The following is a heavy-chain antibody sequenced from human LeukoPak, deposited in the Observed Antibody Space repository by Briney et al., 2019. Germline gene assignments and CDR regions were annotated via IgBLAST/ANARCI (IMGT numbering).Heavy chain of an antibody. CDR3: AKDIGPIVGATTSFDY. CDR2: ISWNSGSI. V-gene: IGHV3-9*03. D-gene: IGHD1-26*01. CDR1: GFTFDDYA. Sequence: GGSLRLSCAASGFTFDDYAMHWVRQAPGKGLEWVSGISWNSGSIGYADSVKGRFTISRDNAKNSLYLRMNSLRAEDMALYYCAKDIGPIVGATTSFDYWGQGTLVTVSS. J-gene: IGHJ4*02.